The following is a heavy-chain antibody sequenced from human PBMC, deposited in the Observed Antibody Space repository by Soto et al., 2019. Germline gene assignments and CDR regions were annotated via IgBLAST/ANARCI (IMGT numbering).Heavy chain of an antibody. V-gene: IGHV3-30*18. CDR3: AKDSNDSGNFDY. Sequence: QVQLVESGGGVVQPGRSLRLSCAASGFTFSSYGMHWVRQAPGKGLEWVAVISYDGSNKYYADSVKGRFTISRDNSKNTLYLQMNSLRAEDTAVYYCAKDSNDSGNFDYWGQGTLVTVSS. D-gene: IGHD5-12*01. CDR2: ISYDGSNK. J-gene: IGHJ4*02. CDR1: GFTFSSYG.